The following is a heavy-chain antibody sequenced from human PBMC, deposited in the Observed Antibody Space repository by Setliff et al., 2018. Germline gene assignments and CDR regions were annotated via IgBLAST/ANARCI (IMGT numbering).Heavy chain of an antibody. CDR2: ISSDSGSI. D-gene: IGHD6-13*01. CDR3: AKCSSWHGHYPHFNY. Sequence: PGGSLRLSCAASGLTFTRDAMTWVRQTPGKGLEWVSIISSDSGSIYYADSVKGRFTISRDNSKNTLYLQMNSLRAEDTAIYYCAKCSSWHGHYPHFNYWGQGTLVTVS. J-gene: IGHJ4*02. V-gene: IGHV3-23*03. CDR1: GLTFTRDA.